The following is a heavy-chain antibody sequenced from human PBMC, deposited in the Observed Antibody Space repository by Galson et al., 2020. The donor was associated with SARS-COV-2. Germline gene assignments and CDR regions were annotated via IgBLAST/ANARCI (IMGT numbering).Heavy chain of an antibody. D-gene: IGHD3-22*01. CDR2: SYYSAST. J-gene: IGHJ4*02. CDR1: GGSINDYY. V-gene: IGHV4-59*01. Sequence: ASETLSLTCTVSGGSINDYYWTWIRQPPGKGLEWIGYSYYSASTKYNSSLRSRVTISEDTSKNQLSLKLSSVTAADTAVYYCAGGYASSYHSVDYWGQGTLVTVSS. CDR3: AGGYASSYHSVDY.